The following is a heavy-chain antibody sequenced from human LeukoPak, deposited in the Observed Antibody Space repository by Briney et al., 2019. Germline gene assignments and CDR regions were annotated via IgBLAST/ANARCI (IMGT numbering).Heavy chain of an antibody. CDR3: ARGHSDLDY. Sequence: GASVKVSRKASGYTFTGYYLHWVRQAPGQGLEWMGWNDPNSGGTNYAQKFQGRVTMTRDTSISTAYMELSRLRSDDTAVYYCARGHSDLDYWGQGTLVTVSS. CDR2: NDPNSGGT. CDR1: GYTFTGYY. V-gene: IGHV1-2*02. J-gene: IGHJ4*02. D-gene: IGHD2-21*02.